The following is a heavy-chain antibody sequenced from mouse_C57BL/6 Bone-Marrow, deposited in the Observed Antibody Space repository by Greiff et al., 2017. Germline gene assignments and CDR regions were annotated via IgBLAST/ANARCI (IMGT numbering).Heavy chain of an antibody. Sequence: EVMLVESGGGLVQPGGSLKLSCAASGFTFSDYGMAWVRQAPREGPEWVAFISNLAYSIYYADTVTGRFTITRENAKNTLYLEMSSLRSEDTAMYYCARGGAGYFDYWGQGTTLTVSS. V-gene: IGHV5-15*01. CDR3: ARGGAGYFDY. CDR1: GFTFSDYG. J-gene: IGHJ2*01. CDR2: ISNLAYSI.